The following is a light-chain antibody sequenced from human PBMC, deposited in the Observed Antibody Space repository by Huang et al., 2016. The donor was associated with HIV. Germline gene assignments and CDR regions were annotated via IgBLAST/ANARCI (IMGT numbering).Light chain of an antibody. CDR1: QSLSDS. CDR3: QQYNNWPPWT. Sequence: EIVMTQSPGTLSVSPGERATLSCRASQSLSDSLAGYQQKPGQAPRLLIYGASTRATGIPARFSGSGSGTDYTLTISSLQSEDFAIYYCQQYNNWPPWTFGQGTKVEIK. J-gene: IGKJ1*01. CDR2: GAS. V-gene: IGKV3-15*01.